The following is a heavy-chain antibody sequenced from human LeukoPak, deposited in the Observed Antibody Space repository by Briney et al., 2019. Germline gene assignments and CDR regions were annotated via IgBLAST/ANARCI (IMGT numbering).Heavy chain of an antibody. D-gene: IGHD6-19*01. CDR3: ARTLRSSGRYFRY. V-gene: IGHV3-7*01. CDR1: GFTFSSYW. Sequence: GGSLRLSCAASGFTFSSYWMSWVRQAPGKGLEWVANIKQDGSEKYYVDSVKGRFTISRDNAKNSLYLQINSLRAEDTAVYYCARTLRSSGRYFRYWGQGTLVTVSS. CDR2: IKQDGSEK. J-gene: IGHJ4*02.